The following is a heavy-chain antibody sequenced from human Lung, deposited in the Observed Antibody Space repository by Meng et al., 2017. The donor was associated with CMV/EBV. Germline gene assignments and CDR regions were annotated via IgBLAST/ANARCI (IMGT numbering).Heavy chain of an antibody. CDR2: IRYDGSNK. CDR1: GFTFSSYG. J-gene: IGHJ6*02. V-gene: IGHV3-30*02. Sequence: GESXKISCAASGFTFSSYGMHWVRQAPGKGLEWVAFIRYDGSNKYYADSVKGRFTISRDNSKNTLYLQMNSLRAEDTAVYYCAKDRLSSSSLCYYYYGMDVXGRGXTVTVSS. CDR3: AKDRLSSSSLCYYYYGMDV. D-gene: IGHD6-13*01.